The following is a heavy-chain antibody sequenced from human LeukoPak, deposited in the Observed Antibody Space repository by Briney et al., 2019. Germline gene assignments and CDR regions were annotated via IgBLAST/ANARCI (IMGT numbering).Heavy chain of an antibody. Sequence: GGSLRLSCAASGFTCSSYWMNWVRQAPGKGLGWVANIQKDGSDKYYVDSVKGRFTISRDNAKNSVYLQMNSLRAEDTAVYYCARDKTGTWGPDYWGQGTLVTVSS. D-gene: IGHD3-9*01. V-gene: IGHV3-7*01. CDR2: IQKDGSDK. CDR1: GFTCSSYW. J-gene: IGHJ4*02. CDR3: ARDKTGTWGPDY.